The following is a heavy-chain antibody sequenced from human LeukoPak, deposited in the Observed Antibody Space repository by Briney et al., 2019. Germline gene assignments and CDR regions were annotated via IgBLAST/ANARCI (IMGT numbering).Heavy chain of an antibody. V-gene: IGHV3-23*01. D-gene: IGHD3-3*01. CDR3: AKERRFLEWLTGFDH. CDR2: ISGSGGST. J-gene: IGHJ4*02. CDR1: GFTFSSYA. Sequence: GGSLRLSCAASGFTFSSYAMSWVRQAPGKGLEWVSAISGSGGSTYYADSVKGRFTISRDNSKNTLYLQMNGLRAEDTAVYYCAKERRFLEWLTGFDHWGEGTLVTLPS.